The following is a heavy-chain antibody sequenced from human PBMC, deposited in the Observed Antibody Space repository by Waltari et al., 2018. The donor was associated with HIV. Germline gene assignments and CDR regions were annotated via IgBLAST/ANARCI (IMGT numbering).Heavy chain of an antibody. CDR3: ARERIVGSNIEGAYHFGLDV. Sequence: QVQLVESGGRVVQPGTSLWLSCPASGFTFSSYGIHWVGHVPGKGMQWVALISSDGKSDHYIDSVKGRFTISRDNSKTTAYLQMTSLRVGDTAVYFCARERIVGSNIEGAYHFGLDVWGQGTTVFVSS. CDR2: ISSDGKSD. D-gene: IGHD1-26*01. V-gene: IGHV3-30*19. CDR1: GFTFSSYG. J-gene: IGHJ6*01.